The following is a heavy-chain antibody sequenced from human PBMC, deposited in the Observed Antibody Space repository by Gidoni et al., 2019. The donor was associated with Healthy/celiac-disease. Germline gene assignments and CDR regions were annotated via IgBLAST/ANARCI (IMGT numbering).Heavy chain of an antibody. CDR2: INPNRGGT. CDR3: ARDLGAVTTGPLSYY. D-gene: IGHD4-17*01. V-gene: IGHV1-2*02. CDR1: GYTFTGYY. J-gene: IGHJ4*02. Sequence: QVQLVQSGAEVKKPGASVKVSCKASGYTFTGYYLHWVRQAPGQWLEWMGWINPNRGGTNYAQKFQGRVTMTRDTSISTAYMELSRLRSDDTAVYYCARDLGAVTTGPLSYYWGQGTLVTVSS.